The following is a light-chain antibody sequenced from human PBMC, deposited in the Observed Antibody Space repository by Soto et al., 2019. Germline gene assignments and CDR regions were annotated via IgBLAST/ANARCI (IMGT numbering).Light chain of an antibody. J-gene: IGKJ5*01. Sequence: DIPMTQSPSTLSASVGDRVTITCRASHDISTFLAWYQQKPGKAPKLLIYEASTLQSGVPSRFSGSGSGTEFTLTISGLLPEDFAAYHCQQLYTLPFTFGQGTRLEIK. V-gene: IGKV1-9*01. CDR2: EAS. CDR1: HDISTF. CDR3: QQLYTLPFT.